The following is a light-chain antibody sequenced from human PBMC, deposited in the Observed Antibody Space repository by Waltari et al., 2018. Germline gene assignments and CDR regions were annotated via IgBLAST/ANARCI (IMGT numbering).Light chain of an antibody. CDR2: AAS. V-gene: IGKV1-39*01. Sequence: DIEMTPSPSSLSASVGDRVTTTSRASQAISGYLNWYQQKPGRAPKLLIYAASSLQSGVPSRLSGSGYGTDFTLTISSLQPEDFAIYSCQQSSSSPHTFGGGTKVEMK. CDR3: QQSSSSPHT. CDR1: QAISGY. J-gene: IGKJ4*01.